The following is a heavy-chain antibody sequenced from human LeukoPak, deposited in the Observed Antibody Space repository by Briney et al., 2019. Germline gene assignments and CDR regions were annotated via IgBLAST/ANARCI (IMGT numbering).Heavy chain of an antibody. CDR2: IIPIFGTA. J-gene: IGHJ4*02. CDR3: ARAVVVTAPLDY. D-gene: IGHD2-21*02. V-gene: IGHV1-69*05. CDR1: GGTFSSYA. Sequence: SVKVSCKASGGTFSSYAISWVRQAPGQGLEWMGRIIPIFGTANYAQKFRGRVTITTDESTSTAYMELSSLRSEDTAVYYCARAVVVTAPLDYWGQGTLVTVSS.